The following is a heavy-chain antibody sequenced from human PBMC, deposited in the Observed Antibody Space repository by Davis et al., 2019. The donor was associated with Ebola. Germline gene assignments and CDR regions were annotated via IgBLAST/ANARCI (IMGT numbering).Heavy chain of an antibody. CDR1: GFTFSYYW. CDR2: ITDHGGST. V-gene: IGHV3-74*01. D-gene: IGHD1-7*01. CDR3: ARENFHGMDV. Sequence: HTGGSLRLSCAAPGFTFSYYWMHWVRLRPGEGLQWVSHITDHGGSTKYAEPVRGRFTISRDNANDILSLEMNDLRLEDTAVYYCARENFHGMDVWGQGTTVTVSS. J-gene: IGHJ6*02.